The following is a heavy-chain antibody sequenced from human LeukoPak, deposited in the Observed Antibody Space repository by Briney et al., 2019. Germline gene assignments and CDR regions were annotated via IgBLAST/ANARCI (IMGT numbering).Heavy chain of an antibody. V-gene: IGHV3-21*01. CDR3: ARDLDTGTQTRSDAFDI. J-gene: IGHJ3*02. Sequence: GGSLRLSCAASGFTFSSYSMNRVRQAPGKGLEWVSSISSSSSYIYYADSVKGRFTISRDNAKNSLYLQMNSLRAEDTAVYYCARDLDTGTQTRSDAFDIWGQGTMVTVSS. CDR2: ISSSSSYI. CDR1: GFTFSSYS. D-gene: IGHD5-18*01.